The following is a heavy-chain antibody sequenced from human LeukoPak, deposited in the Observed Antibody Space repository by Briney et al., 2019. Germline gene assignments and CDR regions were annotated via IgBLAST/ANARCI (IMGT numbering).Heavy chain of an antibody. CDR1: GYTFTGYY. D-gene: IGHD3-3*01. CDR2: INPNSGGT. CDR3: ARGPRLHPGVLEWLSFFDY. Sequence: ASVKVSCKASGYTFTGYYMQWVRQAPGQGLEWMGWINPNSGGTNYAQKFQGRVTMTRDTSISTAYMELSRPRSDDTAVYYCARGPRLHPGVLEWLSFFDYWGQGTLVTVSS. J-gene: IGHJ4*02. V-gene: IGHV1-2*02.